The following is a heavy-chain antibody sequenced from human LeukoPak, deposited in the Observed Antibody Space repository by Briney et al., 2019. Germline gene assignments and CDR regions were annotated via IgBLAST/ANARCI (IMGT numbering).Heavy chain of an antibody. CDR2: INPNSGGT. D-gene: IGHD3-22*01. CDR1: GYTFAGYY. J-gene: IGHJ5*02. V-gene: IGHV1-2*02. CDR3: ARDGPYYYDSSGRDWFDP. Sequence: ASVNVSCKATGYTFAGYYTHWVRQAPGQGIEWMGWINPNSGGTNYAQKFQGRVTMTRDTSISTAYMELSRLRSDDTAVYYCARDGPYYYDSSGRDWFDPWGQGTLVTVSS.